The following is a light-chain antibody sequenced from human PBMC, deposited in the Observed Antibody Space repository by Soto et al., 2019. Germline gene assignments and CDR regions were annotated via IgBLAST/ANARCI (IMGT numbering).Light chain of an antibody. J-gene: IGKJ4*01. V-gene: IGKV3-20*01. CDR2: GAS. Sequence: EIVLTQSPGTLSLSPGERVTLSCRASQSVRSSYLAWYQQKPGQAPSLLIYGASNSATGIEDRFSGSGSGTDFSLTISRLEPEDFAVYYCQQYGSSPSFGGGTKVEIK. CDR1: QSVRSSY. CDR3: QQYGSSPS.